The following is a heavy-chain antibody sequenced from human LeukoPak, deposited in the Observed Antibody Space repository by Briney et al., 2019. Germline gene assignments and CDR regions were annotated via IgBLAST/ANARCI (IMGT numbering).Heavy chain of an antibody. D-gene: IGHD3-22*01. CDR2: ISYDGSNK. V-gene: IGHV3-30*18. CDR3: AKNYDSSGYYLGWFDP. CDR1: GFTFSSYG. Sequence: GRSLRLSCAASGFTFSSYGMHWVRQAPGKGLEWVAVISYDGSNKYYADSVKGRFTISRDNSKNTLYLQMNSLGAEDTAVYYCAKNYDSSGYYLGWFDPWGQGTLVTVSS. J-gene: IGHJ5*02.